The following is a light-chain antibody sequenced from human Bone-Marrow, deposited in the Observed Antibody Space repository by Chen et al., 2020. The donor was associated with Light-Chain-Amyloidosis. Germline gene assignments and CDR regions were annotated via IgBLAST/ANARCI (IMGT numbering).Light chain of an antibody. Sequence: DIVLTQSPLSLPVTPGEPASISCRSSQSLLYSNGYNYLDWYLQKPGQSPQLLIYLGSNRASGVPDRFSGSGSGTDFTLEISRVEAEDVGVYYCMQPLQTPRTFGPGTKVDIK. CDR1: QSLLYSNGYNY. CDR3: MQPLQTPRT. CDR2: LGS. J-gene: IGKJ3*01. V-gene: IGKV2-28*01.